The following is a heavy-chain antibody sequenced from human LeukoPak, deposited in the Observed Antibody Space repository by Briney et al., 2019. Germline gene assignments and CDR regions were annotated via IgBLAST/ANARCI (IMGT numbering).Heavy chain of an antibody. J-gene: IGHJ4*02. CDR3: ARDLKVYSSSWNYYFDY. V-gene: IGHV1-2*02. D-gene: IGHD6-13*01. Sequence: ASVKVSCKASGGTFSSYAISWVRQAPGQGLEWMGWINPNSGGTNYAQKFQGRVTMTRDTSISTAYMELSRLRSDDTAVYYCARDLKVYSSSWNYYFDYWGQGTLVTVSS. CDR1: GGTFSSYA. CDR2: INPNSGGT.